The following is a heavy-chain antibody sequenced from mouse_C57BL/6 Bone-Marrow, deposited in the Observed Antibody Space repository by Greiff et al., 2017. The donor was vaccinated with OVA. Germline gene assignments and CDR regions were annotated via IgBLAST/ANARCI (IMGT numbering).Heavy chain of an antibody. CDR3: ARGYYGSSWFAY. D-gene: IGHD1-1*01. CDR2: IYPGDGDT. Sequence: LEESGPELVKPGASVKISCKASGYAFSSSWMNWVKQRPGKGLEWIGRIYPGDGDTNYNGKFKGKATLTADKSSSTAYMQLSSLTSEDSAVYYCARGYYGSSWFAYWGQGTLVTVSA. J-gene: IGHJ3*01. V-gene: IGHV1-82*01. CDR1: GYAFSSSW.